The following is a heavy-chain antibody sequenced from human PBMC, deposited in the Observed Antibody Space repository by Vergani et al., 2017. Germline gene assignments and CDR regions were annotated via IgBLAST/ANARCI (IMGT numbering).Heavy chain of an antibody. J-gene: IGHJ6*02. Sequence: QVQLVQSGAEVKKPGASVKVSCKASGGTFSSYAISWVRQAPGQGLEWMGWISAYNGNTNYAQKLQGRVTMTTDTSTSTAYMELRSLRSDDTAVYYCARDCIMVRGVIIDPAHYYYYGMDVWGQGTTVTVSS. CDR3: ARDCIMVRGVIIDPAHYYYYGMDV. CDR2: ISAYNGNT. CDR1: GGTFSSYA. V-gene: IGHV1-18*01. D-gene: IGHD3-10*01.